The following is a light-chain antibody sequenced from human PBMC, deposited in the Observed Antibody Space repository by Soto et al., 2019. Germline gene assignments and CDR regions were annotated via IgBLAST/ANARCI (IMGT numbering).Light chain of an antibody. J-gene: IGKJ5*01. CDR1: QSVPRSY. CDR3: HQYAWSPLT. Sequence: EIVLTQSPGTLSFSPGERATLSCRASQSVPRSYLAWYQQRPGQAPRLVIYDASSRATGIPDRYSGSESGTQYTLTISRLESEDFAVYYCHQYAWSPLTFGQGTRLEIK. CDR2: DAS. V-gene: IGKV3-20*01.